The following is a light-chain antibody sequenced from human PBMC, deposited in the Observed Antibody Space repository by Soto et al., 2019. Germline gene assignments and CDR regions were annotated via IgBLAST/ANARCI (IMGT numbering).Light chain of an antibody. J-gene: IGLJ2*01. CDR3: GTWDSSLNAVV. CDR2: HNN. Sequence: QSVLTQPPSLSAAPGQKVTISGSGSSSNIGNNYASWYQHLPGTAPKLLIYHNNKRPSGIPDRFSDSKSGTSATLVITGLQTGDEADYYCGTWDSSLNAVVFGGGTKLTVL. V-gene: IGLV1-51*01. CDR1: SSNIGNNY.